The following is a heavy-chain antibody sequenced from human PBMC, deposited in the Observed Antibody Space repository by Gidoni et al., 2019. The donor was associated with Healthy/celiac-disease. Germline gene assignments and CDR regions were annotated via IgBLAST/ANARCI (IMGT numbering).Heavy chain of an antibody. CDR2: IYHSGST. CDR3: ARPGDCSGGSCYSHYYYMDV. Sequence: QVQLQESGPGLVKPSGTLSLTCAVPGGSISSSNWWSWVRQPPGKGLEWIGEIYHSGSTNYNPSLKSRVTISVDKSKNQFSLKLSSVTAADTAVYYCARPGDCSGGSCYSHYYYMDVWGKGTTVTVSS. D-gene: IGHD2-15*01. J-gene: IGHJ6*03. CDR1: GGSISSSNW. V-gene: IGHV4-4*02.